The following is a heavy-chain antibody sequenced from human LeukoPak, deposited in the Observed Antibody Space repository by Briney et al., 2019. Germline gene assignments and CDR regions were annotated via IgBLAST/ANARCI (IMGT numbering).Heavy chain of an antibody. Sequence: PGGSLRLSCAASGFTFSNAWMNCVRQAPGKGLEWVGRIKRKTDGGTTEYAAPVQGRFTISRDDSTNTLYLQMNSLKTEDTAVYYCTTDPSVLVVGYWGQGTLVTVSS. CDR2: IKRKTDGGTT. CDR3: TTDPSVLVVGY. CDR1: GFTFSNAW. J-gene: IGHJ4*02. V-gene: IGHV3-15*01. D-gene: IGHD2-15*01.